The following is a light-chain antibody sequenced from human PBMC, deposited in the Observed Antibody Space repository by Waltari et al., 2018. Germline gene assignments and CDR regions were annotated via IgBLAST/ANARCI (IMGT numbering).Light chain of an antibody. J-gene: IGLJ2*01. CDR2: DVS. V-gene: IGLV2-14*01. CDR1: SRDVGGSNY. Sequence: QSALTQPASVSGSPGQSTTISCTGTSRDVGGSNYVPWYQQHPGKAPKLMIYDVSNRPSGVSNRFSGSKSGNTASLTISGLQAEDEADYYCSSYTSSSTLVFGGGTKLTVL. CDR3: SSYTSSSTLV.